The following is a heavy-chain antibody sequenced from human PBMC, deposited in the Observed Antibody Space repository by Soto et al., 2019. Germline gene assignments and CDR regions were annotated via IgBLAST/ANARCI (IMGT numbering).Heavy chain of an antibody. V-gene: IGHV3-30-3*01. J-gene: IGHJ4*02. CDR3: ARDKRDLRFLEWSYYFDY. D-gene: IGHD3-3*01. CDR2: ISYDGSNK. CDR1: GFTFSSSA. Sequence: QVQLVESGGGVVQPGRSLRLSCAASGFTFSSSAMHWVRQAPGKGLEWVAVISYDGSNKYYADSVKGRFTISRDNSKNTLYLQMNSLRDEDTAVYYCARDKRDLRFLEWSYYFDYWGQGTLVTVSS.